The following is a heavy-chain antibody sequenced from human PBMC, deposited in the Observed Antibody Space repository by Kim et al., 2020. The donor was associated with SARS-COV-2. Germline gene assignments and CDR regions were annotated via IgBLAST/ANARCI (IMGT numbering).Heavy chain of an antibody. CDR2: IDYTGST. CDR3: ARGGIAAAGNWFDP. Sequence: SETRSLTCTVSVVSIGSTGDDWGRIRQLPGKGLECIGIIDYTGSTYYNPSLKSRVTLTVDTSKNQFSLKLSSVTAADTAVYYCARGGIAAAGNWFDPWGQGTLVTVS. V-gene: IGHV4-39*07. CDR1: VVSIGSTGDD. J-gene: IGHJ5*02. D-gene: IGHD6-13*01.